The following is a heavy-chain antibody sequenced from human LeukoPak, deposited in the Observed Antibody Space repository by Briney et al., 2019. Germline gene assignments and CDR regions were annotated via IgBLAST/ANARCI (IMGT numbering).Heavy chain of an antibody. CDR3: AKDLSNPYKYYGMDV. Sequence: GGSLRLSCAASGFTFSSYAMSWVRQAPGKGLEWVSAISGSGSSTYYADSVKGRFTISRDNSKNTLYLQMSSLRAEDTAVYSRAKDLSNPYKYYGMDVWGQGTTVTVSS. CDR1: GFTFSSYA. J-gene: IGHJ6*02. D-gene: IGHD4-11*01. V-gene: IGHV3-23*01. CDR2: ISGSGSST.